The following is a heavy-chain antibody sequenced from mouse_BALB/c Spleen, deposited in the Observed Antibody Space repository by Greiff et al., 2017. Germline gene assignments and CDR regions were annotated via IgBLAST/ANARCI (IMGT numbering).Heavy chain of an antibody. D-gene: IGHD1-1*02. CDR2: IHYSGST. Sequence: EVQLQESGPDLVKPSQSLSLSCTVSGYSITSGYSWYWIRQFPGNKLEWMGYIHYSGSTNYNPSLKSRISITRDRSKNQFFLQLNSVTTEDTATYYCARDYAQRVYAMDYWGQGTSVTVSS. CDR3: ARDYAQRVYAMDY. CDR1: GYSITSGYS. V-gene: IGHV3-1*02. J-gene: IGHJ4*01.